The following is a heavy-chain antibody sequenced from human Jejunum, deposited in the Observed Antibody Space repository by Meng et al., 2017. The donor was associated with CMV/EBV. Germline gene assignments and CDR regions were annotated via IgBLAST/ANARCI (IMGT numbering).Heavy chain of an antibody. V-gene: IGHV3-74*01. CDR1: GFTISTYW. Sequence: SGFTISTYWMHWVRQVPGKGLEWVSRINTDGSNTTYADSVKGRFTISRDNAKSTLYLQMNSLTAEDTAVYYCIRGPYGADSWYDYWGQGTRVTVSS. D-gene: IGHD4-17*01. CDR3: IRGPYGADSWYDY. CDR2: INTDGSNT. J-gene: IGHJ4*02.